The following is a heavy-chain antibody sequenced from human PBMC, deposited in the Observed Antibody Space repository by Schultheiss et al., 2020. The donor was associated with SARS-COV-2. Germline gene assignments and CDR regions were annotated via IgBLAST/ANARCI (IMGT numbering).Heavy chain of an antibody. CDR3: ARDRVDTAMEFHDDAFDI. V-gene: IGHV1-18*04. D-gene: IGHD5-18*01. CDR1: GYTFTGYY. CDR2: ISADNGKT. Sequence: ASVKVSCNASGYTFTGYYMHWVRQAPGQGLEWMGWISADNGKTKYAQKLQGRVTMTTDTSTSTAYMELRSLRSDDTAVYYCARDRVDTAMEFHDDAFDIWGQGTMVTVSS. J-gene: IGHJ3*02.